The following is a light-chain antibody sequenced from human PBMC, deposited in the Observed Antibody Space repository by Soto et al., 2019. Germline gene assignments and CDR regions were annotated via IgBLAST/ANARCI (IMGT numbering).Light chain of an antibody. CDR1: ESVTRW. CDR3: EQYYSRSPWT. J-gene: IGKJ1*01. Sequence: DIQLTQSPSSLSASVGDRVTITCRASESVTRWLAWYQQKPGKAPRLLIYDASTLERGVPSRFSASGSGTAVTLTISSRQPHDVATSYCEQYYSRSPWTFGQGTKIEIK. V-gene: IGKV1-5*01. CDR2: DAS.